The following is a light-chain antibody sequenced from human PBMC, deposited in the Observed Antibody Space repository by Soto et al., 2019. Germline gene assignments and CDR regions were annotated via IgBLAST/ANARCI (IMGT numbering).Light chain of an antibody. V-gene: IGKV1-39*01. J-gene: IGKJ2*01. CDR2: AAS. Sequence: DIQMTQSPSSLSASVGDRVTITCRASQSISSYLNWYQQKPGKAPKLLIYAASSLQSGVTSRFSVSGSGTDFTLTISRLQPEDFSTYYCQQSYSNPLTFGQGTKMDIK. CDR1: QSISSY. CDR3: QQSYSNPLT.